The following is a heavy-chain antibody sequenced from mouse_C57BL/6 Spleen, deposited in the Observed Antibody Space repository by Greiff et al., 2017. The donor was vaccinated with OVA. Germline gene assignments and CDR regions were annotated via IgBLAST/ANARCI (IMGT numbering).Heavy chain of an antibody. CDR3: ARGSVVAAYYFDD. V-gene: IGHV1-69*01. D-gene: IGHD1-1*01. CDR2: IDPSDSYT. J-gene: IGHJ2*01. CDR1: GYTFTSYW. Sequence: VQLQQPGAELVMPGASVKLSCKASGYTFTSYWMHWVKQRPGQGLEWIGEIDPSDSYTNYNQKFKGKSTLTVDKSSSTAYMQLSSLTSEDSAVYYGARGSVVAAYYFDDWGQGTTLTVSS.